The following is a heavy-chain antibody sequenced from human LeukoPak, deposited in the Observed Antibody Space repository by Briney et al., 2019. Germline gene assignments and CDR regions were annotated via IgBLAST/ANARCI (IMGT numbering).Heavy chain of an antibody. V-gene: IGHV3-23*01. Sequence: GGSLRLSCAASGITFSSSWMSWVRQAPGKGLEWVSGISSSGSGTYYTDSVKGRFTISRDSSKKTVYLQMNSLRPEDTAVYYCARGKSGYDWDYWGQGTLVSVSS. D-gene: IGHD5-12*01. J-gene: IGHJ4*02. CDR1: GITFSSSW. CDR2: ISSSGSGT. CDR3: ARGKSGYDWDY.